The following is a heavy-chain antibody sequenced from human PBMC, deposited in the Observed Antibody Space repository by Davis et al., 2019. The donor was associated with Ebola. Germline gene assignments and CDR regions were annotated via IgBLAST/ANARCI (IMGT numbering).Heavy chain of an antibody. CDR3: AKDKYSYGRSYYFDY. J-gene: IGHJ4*02. CDR1: GFTFSSYS. V-gene: IGHV3-48*02. D-gene: IGHD5-18*01. Sequence: GESLKISCAASGFTFSSYSMNWVRQAPGKGLEWVSYISRSSDTIYYADSVRGRFTISRDTAKKSLYLQMNSLRDEDTAVYYCAKDKYSYGRSYYFDYWGQGTLVTVSS. CDR2: ISRSSDTI.